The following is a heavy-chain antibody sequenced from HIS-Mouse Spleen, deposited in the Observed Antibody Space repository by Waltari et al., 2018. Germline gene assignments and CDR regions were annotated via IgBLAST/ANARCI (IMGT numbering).Heavy chain of an antibody. Sequence: QLQLQESGPGLVKPSEPLSLTCTVSGCPISSSRYYWGWIRQPPGKGLGWIGRIYYSGGTYYNPSLKSRVTISVDTSKNQFSLKLSSVTAADTAVYYCAREIPYSSSWYDWYFDLWGRGTLVTVSS. D-gene: IGHD6-13*01. CDR3: AREIPYSSSWYDWYFDL. V-gene: IGHV4-39*07. CDR2: IYYSGGT. CDR1: GCPISSSRYY. J-gene: IGHJ2*01.